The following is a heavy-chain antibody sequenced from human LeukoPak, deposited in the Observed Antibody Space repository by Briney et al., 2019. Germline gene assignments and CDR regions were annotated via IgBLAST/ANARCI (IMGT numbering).Heavy chain of an antibody. CDR3: AKGRDEDIVVVVAAATFDY. Sequence: GGSLRLSCVASGFSFSSYVMNWVRQAPGTGLEWVSAISGNGGSTYYADSVKGRFTTSRDNSKNTLSLQMSSLRAEDTAVYYCAKGRDEDIVVVVAAATFDYWGQGTLVTVSS. J-gene: IGHJ4*02. CDR1: GFSFSSYV. V-gene: IGHV3-23*01. D-gene: IGHD2-15*01. CDR2: ISGNGGST.